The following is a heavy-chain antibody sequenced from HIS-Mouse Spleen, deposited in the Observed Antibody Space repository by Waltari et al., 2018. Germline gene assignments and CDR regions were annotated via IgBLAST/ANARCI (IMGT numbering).Heavy chain of an antibody. CDR2: IYYSGGT. D-gene: IGHD2-21*02. CDR1: GGSISSSSYY. Sequence: QLQLQESGPGLVKPSETLSLTCTVSGGSISSSSYYWGWIRQPPGKGLEWIGNIYYSGGTSYNPSLKRRVTISVDTSKNQCSLKLSSVTAADTAVYYCARKRTASGWFDPWGQGTLVTVSS. V-gene: IGHV4-39*01. J-gene: IGHJ5*02. CDR3: ARKRTASGWFDP.